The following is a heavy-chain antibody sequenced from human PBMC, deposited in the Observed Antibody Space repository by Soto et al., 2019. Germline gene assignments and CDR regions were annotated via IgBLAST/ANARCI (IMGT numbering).Heavy chain of an antibody. Sequence: QVQLVQCGAEVKKPGASVKVSCKASGYTFTSYDINWVRQATGQGLEWMGWVNPNSGNTGYAQKFQGRVTMTTNTSISTAYMELSSLTSEDTAVYYCSAQLNSPWGQGTLVTVSS. J-gene: IGHJ5*02. CDR1: GYTFTSYD. V-gene: IGHV1-8*01. CDR3: SAQLNSP. CDR2: VNPNSGNT. D-gene: IGHD1-1*01.